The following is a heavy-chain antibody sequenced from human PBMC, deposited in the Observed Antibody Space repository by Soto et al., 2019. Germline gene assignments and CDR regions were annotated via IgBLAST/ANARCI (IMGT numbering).Heavy chain of an antibody. CDR1: GFTFSSYA. CDR3: ARDPSGLYGMDV. J-gene: IGHJ6*02. CDR2: ISYDGSNK. Sequence: GGSLRLSCAASGFTFSSYAMHWVRQAPGKGLEWVAVISYDGSNKYYADSVKGRFTISRDNSKNTLYLQMNSLRAEDTAVYYCARDPSGLYGMDVWGQGTTVTVSS. V-gene: IGHV3-30-3*01. D-gene: IGHD3-3*01.